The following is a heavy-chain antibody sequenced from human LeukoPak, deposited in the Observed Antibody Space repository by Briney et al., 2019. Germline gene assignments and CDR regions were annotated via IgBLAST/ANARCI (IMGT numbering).Heavy chain of an antibody. D-gene: IGHD3-3*01. Sequence: AGGSLRPSCAASGFTFSSYAMSWVRQAPGKGLEWVSGISGSGGSTDYADSLKGRFTISRDNSKNTLYLQMNSLRAEDTAVYYCAKTPVRRFPLYFDYWGQGTLVTVSS. CDR2: ISGSGGST. CDR3: AKTPVRRFPLYFDY. CDR1: GFTFSSYA. J-gene: IGHJ4*02. V-gene: IGHV3-23*01.